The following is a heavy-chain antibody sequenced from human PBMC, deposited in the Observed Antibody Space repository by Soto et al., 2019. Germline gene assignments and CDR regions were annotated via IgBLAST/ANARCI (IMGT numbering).Heavy chain of an antibody. J-gene: IGHJ4*02. CDR3: SRGDCGGGGCWNFDY. V-gene: IGHV3-74*01. Sequence: GGSLRLSCAASGFTFSSHWMHWVRQAPGKGLVWVSRINSDGSSTSYADSVKGRFTISRDNAKNTLYLQMNSLRAEDTAVYYWSRGDCGGGGCWNFDYWGQGTLVTVSS. CDR1: GFTFSSHW. D-gene: IGHD2-21*01. CDR2: INSDGSST.